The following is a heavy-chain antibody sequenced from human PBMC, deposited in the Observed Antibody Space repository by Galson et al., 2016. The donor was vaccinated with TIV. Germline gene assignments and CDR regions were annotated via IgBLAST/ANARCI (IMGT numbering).Heavy chain of an antibody. J-gene: IGHJ5*02. D-gene: IGHD3-22*01. CDR3: ATLPYSSPADWFGP. CDR1: GFTFSDYA. V-gene: IGHV3-23*01. Sequence: SLRLSCAASGFTFSDYAMNWVRQAPGKGLEWVSVIVGGGYSTHYADSVEGRFTISRDNSNNMVYLQMNSLRVEDTAIYYCATLPYSSPADWFGPRGQGTLVTVSS. CDR2: IVGGGYST.